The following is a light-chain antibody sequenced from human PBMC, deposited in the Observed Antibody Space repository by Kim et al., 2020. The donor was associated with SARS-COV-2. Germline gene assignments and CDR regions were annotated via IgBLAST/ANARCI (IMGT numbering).Light chain of an antibody. CDR2: DID. J-gene: IGLJ2*01. CDR1: TGAVTSGHF. V-gene: IGLV7-46*01. Sequence: PGGNVTLTCGSSTGAVTSGHFPYWFQQKPGQAPGTLIYDIDKKHSWTPARFSGSLLGGKAALTLWGAQPDDEADYYCLLFYGGVRVFGGGTQLTVL. CDR3: LLFYGGVRV.